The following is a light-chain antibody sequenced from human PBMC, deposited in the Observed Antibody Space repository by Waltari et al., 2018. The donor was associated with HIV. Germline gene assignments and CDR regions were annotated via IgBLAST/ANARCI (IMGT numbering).Light chain of an antibody. V-gene: IGKV3-20*01. CDR2: GTS. Sequence: EIVLTQSPGTLSLSPGERATLSCKTSQSVSSSFLAWYQHKPGQAPRLLIYGTSNRATGIPDRFSGSGSWTDFTLTINSLEPEDFVVYYCQQYGTSPKTFGQGTKVEIK. CDR1: QSVSSSF. CDR3: QQYGTSPKT. J-gene: IGKJ1*01.